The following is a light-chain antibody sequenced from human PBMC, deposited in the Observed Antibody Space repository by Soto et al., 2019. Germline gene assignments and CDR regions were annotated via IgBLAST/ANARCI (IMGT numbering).Light chain of an antibody. V-gene: IGLV1-40*01. CDR3: QSYDTSLSVV. J-gene: IGLJ2*01. Sequence: QSVLTQPPSVSGAPGQRVTISCAGSSSNIGARYDVHRHQQLPGTAPKPLSHTKSTRPPGVPDRFSGSKSGTSASLAITGLQAEDEADYYCQSYDTSLSVVFGGGTKLTVL. CDR1: SSNIGARYD. CDR2: TKS.